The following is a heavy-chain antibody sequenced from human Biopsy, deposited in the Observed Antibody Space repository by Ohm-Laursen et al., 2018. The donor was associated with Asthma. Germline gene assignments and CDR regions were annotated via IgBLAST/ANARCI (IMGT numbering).Heavy chain of an antibody. D-gene: IGHD3-10*01. CDR3: ARAVDYSHYYGIDV. J-gene: IGHJ6*02. V-gene: IGHV1-18*01. Sequence: SVKASCKPSGYTFNSAGITWVRQAPGRGLEWMGWISVYNGNTKVAQKLQDRLTMITDTSTSSAYMELRSLRSDDTAVYFCARAVDYSHYYGIDVWGQGTTVTVS. CDR2: ISVYNGNT. CDR1: GYTFNSAG.